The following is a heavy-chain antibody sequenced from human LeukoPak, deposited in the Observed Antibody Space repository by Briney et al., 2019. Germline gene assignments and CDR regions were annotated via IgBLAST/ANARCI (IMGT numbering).Heavy chain of an antibody. V-gene: IGHV3-66*04. Sequence: GGSLRLSCAASGFTVSNNYMNWVRQAPGKGLEWVSVIYSGGYTYYADSVKGRFTISRDNSKNTLYLQMNSLRAEDTAVYYCAGQSRLGYCSGGSCYSQPFDPWGQGTLVTVSS. D-gene: IGHD2-15*01. CDR2: IYSGGYT. CDR1: GFTVSNNY. J-gene: IGHJ5*02. CDR3: AGQSRLGYCSGGSCYSQPFDP.